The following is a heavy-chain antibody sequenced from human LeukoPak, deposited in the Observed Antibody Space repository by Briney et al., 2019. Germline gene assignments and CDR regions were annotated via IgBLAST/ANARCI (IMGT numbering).Heavy chain of an antibody. CDR1: GFTVSSNY. J-gene: IGHJ3*02. Sequence: GGSMRLSCAASGFTVSSNYMSWVRQAPGKGLEWVSAIYSGDTTYHADSVKGRFTISRDNSKNTLYLQMNSLRAEDTAVYYCARERGSWAFDIWGQGTMVTVSS. D-gene: IGHD1-26*01. CDR3: ARERGSWAFDI. V-gene: IGHV3-66*02. CDR2: IYSGDTT.